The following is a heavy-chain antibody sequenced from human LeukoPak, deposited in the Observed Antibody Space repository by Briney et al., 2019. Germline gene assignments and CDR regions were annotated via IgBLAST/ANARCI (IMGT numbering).Heavy chain of an antibody. V-gene: IGHV3-9*03. J-gene: IGHJ5*02. Sequence: GRSLRLSCIASGFTFNDHAMHWVRQPPGKGLEWISSISWSSDDIVYAGSVKGRFTISRDNAKNSLYLQMDSLRVKDMAIYYCVKEVRGSGFLDRWGQGTLVTVSP. CDR3: VKEVRGSGFLDR. CDR2: ISWSSDDI. D-gene: IGHD3-22*01. CDR1: GFTFNDHA.